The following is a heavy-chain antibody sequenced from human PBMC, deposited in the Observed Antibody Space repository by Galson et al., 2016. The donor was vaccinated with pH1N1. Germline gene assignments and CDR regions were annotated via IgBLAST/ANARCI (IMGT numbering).Heavy chain of an antibody. V-gene: IGHV3-9*01. CDR1: GFTFDDYA. J-gene: IGHJ5*02. CDR2: ISWNSGSI. CDR3: AKDIRGGDYGDYNWIDP. D-gene: IGHD4-17*01. Sequence: SLRLSCAASGFTFDDYAMHWVRQAPGKGLEWVSGISWNSGSIGYADSVKGRFTISRDNAKNSLYLQMNSLRAEDTALYYCAKDIRGGDYGDYNWIDPWGQGTLVTVSS.